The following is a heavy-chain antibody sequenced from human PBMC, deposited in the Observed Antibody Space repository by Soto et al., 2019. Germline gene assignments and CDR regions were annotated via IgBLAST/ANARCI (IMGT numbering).Heavy chain of an antibody. Sequence: GGSLRLSCAASGFTFSSYSMNWVRQAPGKGLEWVSYISSSSSTIYYADSVKGRFTISRDNAKNSLYLQMNSLRAEDTAVYYCARPGRDYGSGSSIDYWGQGTLVTVSS. V-gene: IGHV3-48*01. D-gene: IGHD3-10*01. CDR2: ISSSSSTI. CDR3: ARPGRDYGSGSSIDY. CDR1: GFTFSSYS. J-gene: IGHJ4*02.